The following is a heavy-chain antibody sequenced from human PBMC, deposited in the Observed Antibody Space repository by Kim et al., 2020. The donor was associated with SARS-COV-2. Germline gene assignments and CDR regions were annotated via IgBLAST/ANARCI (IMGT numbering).Heavy chain of an antibody. D-gene: IGHD3-22*01. CDR2: ISGSGGST. J-gene: IGHJ4*02. CDR1: GFTFSSYA. V-gene: IGHV3-23*01. CDR3: AKDPATTYYYDSSGYFHY. Sequence: GGSLRLSCAASGFTFSSYAMSWVRQAPGKGLGWVSAISGSGGSTYYADSVKGRFTISRDNSKNTLYLQMNSLRAEDTAVYYCAKDPATTYYYDSSGYFHYWGQGTLVTVSS.